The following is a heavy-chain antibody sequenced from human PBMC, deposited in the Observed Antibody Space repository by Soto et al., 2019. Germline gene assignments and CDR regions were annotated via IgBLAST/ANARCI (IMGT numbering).Heavy chain of an antibody. D-gene: IGHD1-26*01. CDR3: ARGGVGTDPRGMDV. V-gene: IGHV1-69*01. CDR2: IIPIFGTA. J-gene: IGHJ6*02. Sequence: QVQLVQSGAEVKKPGSSVKVSCKASGGTFSSYAISWVRQAPGQGLEWMGGIIPIFGTANYAQKFQGRVTITADESTSTAYMELSSLRSEDTAVYSCARGGVGTDPRGMDVWGQGTTVTVSS. CDR1: GGTFSSYA.